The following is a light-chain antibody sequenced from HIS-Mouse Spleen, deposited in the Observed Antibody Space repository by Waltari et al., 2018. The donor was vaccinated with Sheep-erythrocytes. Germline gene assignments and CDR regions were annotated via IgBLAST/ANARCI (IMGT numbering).Light chain of an antibody. CDR1: SSDVGSYNL. CDR2: EGS. CDR3: CSYAGSSTPWV. J-gene: IGLJ3*02. V-gene: IGLV2-23*01. Sequence: QSALTQPASVSGSPGHSITISCTGTSSDVGSYNLFSWYQQHPGKAPNLMIYEGSKRPSGVSNRFSGSKSGNTASLTISGLQAEDEADYYCCSYAGSSTPWVFGGGTKLTVL.